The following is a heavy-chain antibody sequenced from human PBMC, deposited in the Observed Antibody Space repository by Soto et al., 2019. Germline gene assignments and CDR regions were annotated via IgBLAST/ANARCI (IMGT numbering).Heavy chain of an antibody. CDR2: IYYTGST. J-gene: IGHJ6*02. V-gene: IGHV4-30-4*01. CDR1: GGSISSGDYY. Sequence: SETLSLTCNVSGGSISSGDYYWTWIRQSPGKGLEWIGYIYYTGSTFYSPSLKSRVTISLDTSENHFSLEMNSVTAADTAVYFCARVSGHNTGYYSVYFMDVWGQGTTVTVSS. CDR3: ARVSGHNTGYYSVYFMDV. D-gene: IGHD5-18*01.